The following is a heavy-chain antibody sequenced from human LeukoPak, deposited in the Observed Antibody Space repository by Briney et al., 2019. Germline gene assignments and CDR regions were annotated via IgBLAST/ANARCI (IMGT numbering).Heavy chain of an antibody. CDR3: ASEGYYDSSGYYSVSY. CDR1: SGSISSSNW. CDR2: IYHSGST. V-gene: IGHV4-4*02. D-gene: IGHD3-22*01. Sequence: PSGTLSLTCAVSSGSISSSNWWSWFRQPPGEGLDWIGEIYHSGSTNYNPSLKRRVTISVDKSKNQFSLKLRSVTAADTAVYYCASEGYYDSSGYYSVSYWGQGTLVTVSS. J-gene: IGHJ4*02.